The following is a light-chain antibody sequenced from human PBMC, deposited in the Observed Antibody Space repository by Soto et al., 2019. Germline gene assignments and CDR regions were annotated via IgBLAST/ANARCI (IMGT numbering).Light chain of an antibody. CDR3: QHYSNWPPT. CDR1: QSVHSN. V-gene: IGKV3-15*01. J-gene: IGKJ3*01. CDR2: YAS. Sequence: EVVLTQSPATLSVSPGERATLSCRASQSVHSNLAWYQQKPGQAPSLLISYASTRATGIPARCSGSGCGTEFTLTISILHSEDFVVYYCQHYSNWPPTFGPGTIVEIK.